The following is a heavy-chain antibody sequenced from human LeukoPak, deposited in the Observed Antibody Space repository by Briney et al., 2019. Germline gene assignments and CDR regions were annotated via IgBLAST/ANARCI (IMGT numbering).Heavy chain of an antibody. V-gene: IGHV4-61*01. CDR1: SGSINSGNYF. J-gene: IGHJ4*02. Sequence: PSETLSLTCTVSSGSINSGNYFWTWIRQPPGKGLEWIGYIYYSGSTNYNPSLKSRVTISVDTSKNQFSLKLSSVTAADTAVYYCASHSGVGLFYDSSGTFDYWGQGTLVTVSS. CDR3: ASHSGVGLFYDSSGTFDY. D-gene: IGHD3-22*01. CDR2: IYYSGST.